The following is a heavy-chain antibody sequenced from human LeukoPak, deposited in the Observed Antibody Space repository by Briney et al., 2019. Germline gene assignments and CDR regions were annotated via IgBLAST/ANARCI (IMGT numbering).Heavy chain of an antibody. D-gene: IGHD3-16*02. CDR2: INHSGST. V-gene: IGHV4-34*01. CDR1: GGSFSGYY. J-gene: IGHJ4*02. CDR3: ARGGDDYVWGSYRYPALFDY. Sequence: KPSETLSLTCAVYGGSFSGYYWSWIRQPPGKGLEWIGEINHSGSTNYNPSPKSRVTILVNTCKKQFSLKLSCMTAADTAVYYCARGGDDYVWGSYRYPALFDYWGQGTLVTVSS.